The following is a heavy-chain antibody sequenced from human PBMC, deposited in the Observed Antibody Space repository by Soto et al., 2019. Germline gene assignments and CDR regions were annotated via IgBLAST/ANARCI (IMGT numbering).Heavy chain of an antibody. J-gene: IGHJ6*02. D-gene: IGHD6-6*01. CDR2: IIPIFGTA. CDR1: GGTFSRYA. Sequence: GASVKVSFKASGGTFSRYAISWLRQAPGQGLEWMGGIIPIFGTANYAQKFQGRVTITADESTSTAYMELSSLRSEDTAVYYCARPDVFIAAREHYYYGMDVWGQGTTVTVSS. CDR3: ARPDVFIAAREHYYYGMDV. V-gene: IGHV1-69*13.